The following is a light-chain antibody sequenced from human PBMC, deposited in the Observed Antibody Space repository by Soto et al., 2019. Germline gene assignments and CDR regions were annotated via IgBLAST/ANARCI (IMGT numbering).Light chain of an antibody. CDR1: RIDVGGYDF. Sequence: QSVVTQPRPVSGAPWQSVTRCCPGARIDVGGYDFVSWYQQHPGKAPKLMIYDVTKRPSGVPVRFSGSKSGNTASLTISGLQAEDEADYYCCSYAGTPYVFGAGTKVTVL. V-gene: IGLV2-11*01. CDR3: CSYAGTPYV. CDR2: DVT. J-gene: IGLJ1*01.